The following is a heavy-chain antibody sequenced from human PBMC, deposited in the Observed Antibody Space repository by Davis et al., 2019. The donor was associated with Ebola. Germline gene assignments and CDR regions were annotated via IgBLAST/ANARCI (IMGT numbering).Heavy chain of an antibody. CDR2: INAGNGNT. V-gene: IGHV1-3*01. J-gene: IGHJ5*02. Sequence: AASVKVSCKASGYTFTSYAMHWVRQAPGQRLEWMGWINAGNGNTKYSQKFQGRVTITRDTSASTAYMELSSLRSEDTAVYYCARGLAGYDILTGYYIWWFDPWGQGTLVTVSS. D-gene: IGHD3-9*01. CDR1: GYTFTSYA. CDR3: ARGLAGYDILTGYYIWWFDP.